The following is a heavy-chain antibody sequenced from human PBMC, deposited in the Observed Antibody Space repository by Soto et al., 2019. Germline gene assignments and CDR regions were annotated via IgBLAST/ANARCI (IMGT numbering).Heavy chain of an antibody. D-gene: IGHD3-16*01. J-gene: IGHJ5*02. CDR2: IYYSGST. CDR3: ARHSNVRRGSWFDP. CDR1: GGSISSSSYY. Sequence: SETLSLTCTVSGGSISSSSYYWGWIRQPPGKGLEWIGSIYYSGSTHYNPSLKSRVTISVDTSKNQFSLKLSSVTAADTAVYYCARHSNVRRGSWFDPWGQGTLVTVSS. V-gene: IGHV4-39*01.